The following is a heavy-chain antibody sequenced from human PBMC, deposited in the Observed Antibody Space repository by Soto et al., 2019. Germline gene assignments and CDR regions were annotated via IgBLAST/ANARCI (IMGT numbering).Heavy chain of an antibody. J-gene: IGHJ3*02. Sequence: EVQLLESGGGLVQPGGSLRLSCEASGFTFSSYAMSWVRQAPGKGLGWVSSIRGSGGSTYYADSVKGRFTISRDNSKNTLYVQMNSLRAEDTAVYYCAKDFVGVRADAFDIWGQGTMVTVSS. CDR3: AKDFVGVRADAFDI. CDR1: GFTFSSYA. V-gene: IGHV3-23*01. D-gene: IGHD1-26*01. CDR2: IRGSGGST.